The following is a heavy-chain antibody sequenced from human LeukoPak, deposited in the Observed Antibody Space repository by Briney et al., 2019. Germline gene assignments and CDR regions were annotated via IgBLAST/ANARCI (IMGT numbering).Heavy chain of an antibody. CDR1: GFTFSSYS. V-gene: IGHV3-48*01. D-gene: IGHD1-26*01. Sequence: LPGGSLRLSCAASGFTFSSYSMNWVRQAPGKGLEWVSYITSSSSSIYYADSVKGRFTISRDNAKNSLYLQMNSLRAEDTAVYYCARDRRSCFDYWGQGTLVTVSS. CDR3: ARDRRSCFDY. CDR2: ITSSSSSI. J-gene: IGHJ4*02.